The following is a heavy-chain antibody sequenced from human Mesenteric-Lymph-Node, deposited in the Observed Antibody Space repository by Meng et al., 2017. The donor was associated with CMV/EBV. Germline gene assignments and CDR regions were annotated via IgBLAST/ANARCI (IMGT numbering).Heavy chain of an antibody. CDR3: ARDTAGDH. V-gene: IGHV3-7*01. D-gene: IGHD5-18*01. CDR2: IKDDGTKQ. CDR1: GFTFTTYW. Sequence: GESLKISCAASGFTFTTYWMSWLRQPPGKGLEWVANIKDDGTKQYYADSVRGRFTISRDNAKSSLYLQMNSMRVEDTAGYYCARDTAGDHWGQGTLVTVSS. J-gene: IGHJ4*02.